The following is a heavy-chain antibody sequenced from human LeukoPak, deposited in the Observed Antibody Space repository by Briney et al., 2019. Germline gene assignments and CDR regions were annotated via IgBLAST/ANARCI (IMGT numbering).Heavy chain of an antibody. Sequence: ASVRVSRKASGYIFTNYGISWVRQAPGQGLEWMGWISVHNGNTRNSQKVQGRITMTADTSSTTAYMELRSLRFDDTAVYFCARDTASGWYYFDSWGEGTLATVSP. CDR3: ARDTASGWYYFDS. D-gene: IGHD6-19*01. J-gene: IGHJ4*01. CDR2: ISVHNGNT. CDR1: GYIFTNYG. V-gene: IGHV1-18*01.